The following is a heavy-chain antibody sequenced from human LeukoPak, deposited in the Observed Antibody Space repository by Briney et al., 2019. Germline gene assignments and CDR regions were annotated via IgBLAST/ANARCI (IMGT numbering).Heavy chain of an antibody. Sequence: SETLSLTCTVSGGSISSSSYYWGWIRQAPGKGLEWIGSIYYSGSTYYNPFLKSRVTISVDTSKNQFSLKLSSVTAADTAVYYCARRALGTTVTSDYWGQGTLVTVSS. CDR3: ARRALGTTVTSDY. CDR2: IYYSGST. V-gene: IGHV4-39*01. J-gene: IGHJ4*02. D-gene: IGHD4-11*01. CDR1: GGSISSSSYY.